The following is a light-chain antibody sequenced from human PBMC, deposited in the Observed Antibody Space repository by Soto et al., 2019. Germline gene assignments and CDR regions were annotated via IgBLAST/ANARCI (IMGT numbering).Light chain of an antibody. CDR1: SSNIGAGYD. Sequence: QSVLTQPPSVSGAPGQRVTISCTGSSSNIGAGYDVHWYQQLPGTAPKLLIYGNSNRPSGVPDRFSGSKSGTSASLAITGLQAEDEADYYCHSYDGSLSVVFGGGTKVTVL. CDR2: GNS. CDR3: HSYDGSLSVV. J-gene: IGLJ2*01. V-gene: IGLV1-40*01.